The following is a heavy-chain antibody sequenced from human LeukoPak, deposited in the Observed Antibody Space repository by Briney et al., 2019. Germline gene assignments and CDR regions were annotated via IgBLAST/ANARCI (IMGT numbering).Heavy chain of an antibody. V-gene: IGHV3-7*01. Sequence: PGGSLRLSCAASGFTFSSYGMSWVRQAPGKGLEWVANIKQDGSKKYYVDSVKGRFTISRDNAKNSLYLQMNSLRAEDTAVYYCAREEVATILYLYYYCGMDVWGQGTTVSVPS. D-gene: IGHD5-12*01. CDR2: IKQDGSKK. CDR3: AREEVATILYLYYYCGMDV. CDR1: GFTFSSYG. J-gene: IGHJ6*02.